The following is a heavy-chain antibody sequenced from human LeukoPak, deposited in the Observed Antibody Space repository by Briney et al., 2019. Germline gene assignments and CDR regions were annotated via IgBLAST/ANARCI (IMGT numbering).Heavy chain of an antibody. J-gene: IGHJ4*02. V-gene: IGHV3-74*01. CDR3: ARGRSDTAMAHDY. CDR2: INRGGSRT. Sequence: SGGSLRLSCAASGFTFSNHWMHWVRQAPGKGLMWVSRINRGGSRTDYADSVKGRFTISRDDAKNTLYLQLNSLRAEDTAVYFCARGRSDTAMAHDYWGQGTLVTVSS. CDR1: GFTFSNHW. D-gene: IGHD5-18*01.